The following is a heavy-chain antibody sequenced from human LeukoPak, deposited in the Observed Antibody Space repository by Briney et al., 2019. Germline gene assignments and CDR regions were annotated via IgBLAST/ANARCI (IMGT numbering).Heavy chain of an antibody. CDR1: GYTFTSYG. D-gene: IGHD3-10*01. V-gene: IGHV1-3*01. Sequence: ASVKVSCKASGYTFTSYGMHWVRQAPGQRLEWMGWINAGNGNTKYSQKFQGRVTITRDTSASTAYMELSSLRSEDTAVYYCARAGPYYYGSGSLGYWGQGTLVTVSS. CDR3: ARAGPYYYGSGSLGY. CDR2: INAGNGNT. J-gene: IGHJ4*02.